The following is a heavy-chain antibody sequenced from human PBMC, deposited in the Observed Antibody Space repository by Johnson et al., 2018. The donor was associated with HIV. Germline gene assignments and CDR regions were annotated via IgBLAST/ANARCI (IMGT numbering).Heavy chain of an antibody. CDR2: ISGSGGST. V-gene: IGHV3-23*04. J-gene: IGHJ3*02. CDR1: GFTVTSIS. D-gene: IGHD3-16*01. CDR3: ARWGASTAFDI. Sequence: VQLVESGGGLVQPGGSLRLSCAASGFTVTSISMSWVRQAPGKGLEWVSAISGSGGSTYYADSVKGRFTISRDNSKNTLYLQMNSLRAGDTAVYYCARWGASTAFDIWGQGTMVTVSS.